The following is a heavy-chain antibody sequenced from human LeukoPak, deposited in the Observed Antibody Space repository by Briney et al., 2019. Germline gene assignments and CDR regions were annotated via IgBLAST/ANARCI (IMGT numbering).Heavy chain of an antibody. V-gene: IGHV5-51*01. CDR2: IYCGDSDT. J-gene: IGHJ3*02. Sequence: GESLKISCKASGYSFTTYWIGWVRQMPGKGLEWMGIIYCGDSDTRYSPSFQGQVTFSADKSISIAYVQWNSPKASDTAMYYCARWVTADRGKKDAFDIWGQGTMVTVSS. CDR3: ARWVTADRGKKDAFDI. CDR1: GYSFTTYW. D-gene: IGHD2-21*02.